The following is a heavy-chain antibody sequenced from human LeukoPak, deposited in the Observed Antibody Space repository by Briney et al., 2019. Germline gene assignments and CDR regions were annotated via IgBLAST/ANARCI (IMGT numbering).Heavy chain of an antibody. CDR1: GFTFNTYG. J-gene: IGHJ4*02. CDR2: IWYDGSNK. CDR3: ARAGYSSSWYNLLDY. D-gene: IGHD6-13*01. V-gene: IGHV3-33*08. Sequence: PGGSLRLSCAASGFTFNTYGMHWVRQAPGKGLEWMAVIWYDGSNKYYADSVKGRFTISRDDSKNTLYLQMNSLRAEDTAVYYCARAGYSSSWYNLLDYWGQGTLVTVSS.